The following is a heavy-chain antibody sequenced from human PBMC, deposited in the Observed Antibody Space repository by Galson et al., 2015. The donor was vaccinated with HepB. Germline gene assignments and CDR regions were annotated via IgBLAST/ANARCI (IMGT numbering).Heavy chain of an antibody. CDR1: GFIFGSYA. D-gene: IGHD6-13*01. CDR2: ISGTGSRT. Sequence: RLSCAASGFIFGSYAMSWVRQAPGKGLEWVSSISGTGSRTEYADSVKGRFTISRDNSRKTLYLQMNSLRAEDTAVYYCTKNSQGYSSSWFDYWGQGTLVTVSS. CDR3: TKNSQGYSSSWFDY. V-gene: IGHV3-23*01. J-gene: IGHJ4*02.